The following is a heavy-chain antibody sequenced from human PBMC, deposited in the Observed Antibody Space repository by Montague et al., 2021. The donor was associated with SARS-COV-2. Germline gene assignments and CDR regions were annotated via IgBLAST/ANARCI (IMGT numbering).Heavy chain of an antibody. V-gene: IGHV4-59*11. Sequence: SETLSLTCTVSGGSMSDHYWAWIRQPPGKGLEWLAYIYYSGGTNSNASPKSRVTMSVDTSKNQFSLKLTSVTAADTAVYYCARAVSVRRAINWFDPGGQGTLVTVSS. CDR3: ARAVSVRRAINWFDP. D-gene: IGHD3-10*01. J-gene: IGHJ5*02. CDR1: GGSMSDHY. CDR2: IYYSGGT.